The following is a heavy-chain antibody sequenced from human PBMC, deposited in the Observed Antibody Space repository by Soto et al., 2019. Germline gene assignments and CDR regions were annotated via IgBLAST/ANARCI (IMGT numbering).Heavy chain of an antibody. Sequence: GGSLRLSCAASGFTFSSYAMSWVRQAPGKGLEWVSAISGSGGSTYYADSVKGRFTISRDNSKNTLYLQMNSLRAEDTAVYYCAKASHYDFWSGYYNWFDPWGQGTLVTVSS. J-gene: IGHJ5*02. CDR1: GFTFSSYA. CDR3: AKASHYDFWSGYYNWFDP. V-gene: IGHV3-23*01. CDR2: ISGSGGST. D-gene: IGHD3-3*01.